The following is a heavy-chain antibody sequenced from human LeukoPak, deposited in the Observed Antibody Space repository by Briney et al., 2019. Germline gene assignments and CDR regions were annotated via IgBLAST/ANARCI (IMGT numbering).Heavy chain of an antibody. CDR2: IYYSGST. Sequence: PSETLSLTCTVSGGSISSYYWSWIRQPPGKGLEWIGYIYYSGSTNYNPSLKSRVTISVDTSKNQFSLKLSSVTAADTAVYYCARTGTVTTVRAYYYYGMDVWGQGTTVTVSS. J-gene: IGHJ6*02. CDR1: GGSISSYY. V-gene: IGHV4-59*01. D-gene: IGHD4-17*01. CDR3: ARTGTVTTVRAYYYYGMDV.